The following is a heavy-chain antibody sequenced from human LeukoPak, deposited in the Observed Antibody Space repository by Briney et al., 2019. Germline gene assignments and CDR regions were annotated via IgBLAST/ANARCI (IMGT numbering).Heavy chain of an antibody. CDR3: ARAVLPPPNADV. CDR2: NSAYNGNT. J-gene: IGHJ6*02. Sequence: ASVKVSCKASGYTFTSYGISWVRQAPGQGLEWMGWNSAYNGNTNYAQKLQGRVTMTTDTSTSTAYMELRSLRSDDTAVYYCARAVLPPPNADVWGQGTTVTVSS. V-gene: IGHV1-18*01. D-gene: IGHD1-14*01. CDR1: GYTFTSYG.